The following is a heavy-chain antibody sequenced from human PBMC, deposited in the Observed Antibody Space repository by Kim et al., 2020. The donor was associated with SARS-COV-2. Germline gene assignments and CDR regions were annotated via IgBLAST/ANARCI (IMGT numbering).Heavy chain of an antibody. Sequence: GGSLRLSCATSGFTFSAYDMNWVRQAPGKGLEWLSFITKSSTTIYYAYAVEGRFTISRDNAKNSLFLQMNSLRDEDTALYYWVRDRMGGAFDMWGQGTMVTVSS. CDR3: VRDRMGGAFDM. CDR2: ITKSSTTI. V-gene: IGHV3-48*02. D-gene: IGHD3-16*01. CDR1: GFTFSAYD. J-gene: IGHJ3*02.